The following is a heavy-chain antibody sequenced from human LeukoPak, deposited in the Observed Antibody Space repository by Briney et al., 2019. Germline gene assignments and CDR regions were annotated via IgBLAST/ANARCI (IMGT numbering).Heavy chain of an antibody. CDR3: ARDRWWELLLNYYGMDV. CDR1: GFTFSSYS. Sequence: PGGSLRLSCAASGFTFSSYSMNWVRQAPGKGLEWVSYISSSSSTLYYADSVKGRFTISRDNAKNSLYLQMNSLRAEDTAVYYCARDRWWELLLNYYGMDVWGQGTTVTVSS. V-gene: IGHV3-48*04. CDR2: ISSSSSTL. J-gene: IGHJ6*02. D-gene: IGHD1-26*01.